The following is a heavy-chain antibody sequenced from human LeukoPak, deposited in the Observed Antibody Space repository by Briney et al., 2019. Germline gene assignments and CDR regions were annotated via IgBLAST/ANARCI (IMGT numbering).Heavy chain of an antibody. D-gene: IGHD5-24*01. CDR1: GGSVTSGNYH. Sequence: SETLSLTCTVSGGSVTSGNYHWTWIRQPPGKGPEWIGYISYSGSTDYNPSLRGRVTVSLDRPRNQFSLKLYSVSAADTAVYYCAAWQTIIFDYWGQGSLVTVSS. V-gene: IGHV4-61*01. CDR3: AAWQTIIFDY. CDR2: ISYSGST. J-gene: IGHJ4*02.